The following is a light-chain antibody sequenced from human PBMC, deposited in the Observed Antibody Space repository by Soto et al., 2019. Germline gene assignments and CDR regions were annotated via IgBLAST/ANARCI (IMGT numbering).Light chain of an antibody. CDR2: AAS. J-gene: IGKJ1*01. V-gene: IGKV1-39*01. CDR1: QSISSY. Sequence: DIXXTXXXXSLSASVGDRVTITCRASQSISSYLNWYQQKPAKAPKLLIYAASSLQSGVPSRFSGXXXXXXXXXTISSLQPEDFATYYCQQSYSTPSVTFGQGTKVEXK. CDR3: QQSYSTPSVT.